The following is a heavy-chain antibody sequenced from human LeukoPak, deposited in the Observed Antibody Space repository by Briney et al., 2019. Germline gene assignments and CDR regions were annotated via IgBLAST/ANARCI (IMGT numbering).Heavy chain of an antibody. CDR1: GGTFSSYA. CDR3: ASNPGAYSGYGNIDY. Sequence: SVKVSCKASGGTFSSYAISWVRQAPGQGLEWMGGIIPIFGTANYAQKFQGRATITADESTSTAYMELSSLRSEDTAVYYCASNPGAYSGYGNIDYWGQGTLVTVSS. CDR2: IIPIFGTA. J-gene: IGHJ4*02. D-gene: IGHD5-12*01. V-gene: IGHV1-69*13.